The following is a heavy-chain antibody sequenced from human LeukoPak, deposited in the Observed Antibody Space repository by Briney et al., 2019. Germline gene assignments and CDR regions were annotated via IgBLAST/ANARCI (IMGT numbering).Heavy chain of an antibody. V-gene: IGHV4-34*01. J-gene: IGHJ4*02. D-gene: IGHD6-13*01. CDR1: GGSFSGYY. Sequence: SETLSLTCAVYGGSFSGYYWSWIRQPPGKGLEWIGEINHSGSTNYNPSLKSRVTISVDTSRNQFSLKLSSVTAADTAVYYCARHISSNWYLSSPNDFWGQGTLVTVSS. CDR3: ARHISSNWYLSSPNDF. CDR2: INHSGST.